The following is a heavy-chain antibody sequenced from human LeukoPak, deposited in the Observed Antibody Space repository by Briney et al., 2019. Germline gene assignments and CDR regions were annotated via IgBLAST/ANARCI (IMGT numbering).Heavy chain of an antibody. CDR1: GFTFNDYG. Sequence: PGGSLRLSCAASGFTFNDYGMNWVRQAPGKGLEWVSDIGGSGGTTYYADSVKGRFTTSRDNSKNTLYLQMINLRAEDTAIYYCARDPGAAADSYFDSWGPGTLVTVSS. D-gene: IGHD6-13*01. J-gene: IGHJ4*02. CDR3: ARDPGAAADSYFDS. CDR2: IGGSGGTT. V-gene: IGHV3-23*01.